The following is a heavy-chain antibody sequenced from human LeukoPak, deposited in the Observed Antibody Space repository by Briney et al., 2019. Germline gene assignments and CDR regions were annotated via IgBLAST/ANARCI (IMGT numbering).Heavy chain of an antibody. J-gene: IGHJ4*02. Sequence: SETLSLTCTVSGGSISSYYWSWIRQPAGKGLEWIGRIYTSGSTNYNPSLKSRVTMSVDTSKNQFSLKLSSVTAADTAVYYCVRDVHYDFWSGYYVDYWGQGTLVTVSS. V-gene: IGHV4-4*07. CDR3: VRDVHYDFWSGYYVDY. CDR2: IYTSGST. D-gene: IGHD3-3*01. CDR1: GGSISSYY.